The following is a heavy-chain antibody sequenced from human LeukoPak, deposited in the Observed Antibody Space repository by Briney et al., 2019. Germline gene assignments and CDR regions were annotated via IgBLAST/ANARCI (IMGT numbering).Heavy chain of an antibody. Sequence: SETLSLTCTVSGDSISGSYWSWIRQPPGKGLEWIGYVYDSGRTNYNPSLKSRVTISVDTSKNQFSLKLNSVTAADTAVYYCARDRWFAPWGLGTLVTVSS. V-gene: IGHV4-59*01. J-gene: IGHJ5*02. CDR2: VYDSGRT. CDR3: ARDRWFAP. CDR1: GDSISGSY.